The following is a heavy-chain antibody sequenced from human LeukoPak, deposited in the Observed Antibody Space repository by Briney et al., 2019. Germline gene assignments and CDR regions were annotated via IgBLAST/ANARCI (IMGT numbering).Heavy chain of an antibody. CDR2: IYSGGST. CDR1: GFTFSSYS. D-gene: IGHD3-16*02. Sequence: GGSLRLSCAASGFTFSSYSMNWVRQAPGKGLEWVSVIYSGGSTYYADSVKGRFTISRDNSKNTLYLQMNSLRAEDTAVYYCARGYDYVWGSYRYVLDYWGQGTLDTVSS. CDR3: ARGYDYVWGSYRYVLDY. J-gene: IGHJ4*02. V-gene: IGHV3-53*01.